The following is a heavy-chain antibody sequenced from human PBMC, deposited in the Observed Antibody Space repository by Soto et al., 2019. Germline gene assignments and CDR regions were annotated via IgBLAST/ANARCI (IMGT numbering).Heavy chain of an antibody. Sequence: PSETLSLTCFISGGSFSNDYWTWIRQSPGKGLEWIGYIFHTGITDYNPSVKSRVTISIDKSRNLFSLNLTSVTAADTAAYYCARDRYFYASRGYYRTLDSWGQVTLVTVYS. CDR1: GGSFSNDY. J-gene: IGHJ4*02. CDR2: IFHTGIT. CDR3: ARDRYFYASRGYYRTLDS. V-gene: IGHV4-59*01. D-gene: IGHD3-22*01.